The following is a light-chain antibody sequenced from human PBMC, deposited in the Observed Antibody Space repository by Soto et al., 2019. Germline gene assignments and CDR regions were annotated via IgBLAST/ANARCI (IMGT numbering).Light chain of an antibody. J-gene: IGKJ5*01. CDR1: QSVSNN. V-gene: IGKV3-11*01. CDR2: GAS. CDR3: QQRSNWPIT. Sequence: IFMTHSPATLSVSPGEIATLSCRASQSVSNNLTWYQQKPGQPPRLLIYGASTRATGIPARFSGSGSGTDFTLTISSLEPEDFAVYYCQQRSNWPITFGQGTRLEIK.